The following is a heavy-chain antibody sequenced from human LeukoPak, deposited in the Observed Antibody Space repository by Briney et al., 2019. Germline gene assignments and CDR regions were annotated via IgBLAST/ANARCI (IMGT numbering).Heavy chain of an antibody. Sequence: GGSLRLSCAASGFTFSSYAMSWVRQAPGKGLEWVSAISGSGGSTYYADSVKGRFTISRDNSKNTLYLQMNSLRAEDTAVYYRAKDPAGGLLRQLWLDPFDYWGQGTLVTVSS. CDR2: ISGSGGST. CDR3: AKDPAGGLLRQLWLDPFDY. J-gene: IGHJ4*02. CDR1: GFTFSSYA. D-gene: IGHD5-18*01. V-gene: IGHV3-23*01.